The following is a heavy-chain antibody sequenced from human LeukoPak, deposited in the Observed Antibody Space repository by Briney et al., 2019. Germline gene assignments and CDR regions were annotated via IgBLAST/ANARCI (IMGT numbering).Heavy chain of an antibody. CDR3: ATGIRSRAGFDP. D-gene: IGHD3-3*01. J-gene: IGHJ5*02. CDR1: GYTFTSYG. Sequence: GASVKVSCKASGYTFTSYGISWVRQAPGQGLEWMGGIIPIFGTPNYAQKFQGRFTVTADESTSTAYMELSSLSSEDTAVYYCATGIRSRAGFDPWGQGTLVTVSS. V-gene: IGHV1-69*13. CDR2: IIPIFGTP.